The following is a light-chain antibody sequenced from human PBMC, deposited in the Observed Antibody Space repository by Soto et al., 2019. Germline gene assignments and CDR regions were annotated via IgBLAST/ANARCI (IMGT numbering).Light chain of an antibody. CDR1: QYIRTI. CDR2: GAS. Sequence: IVFTQSAGTVSLSPGERATLSCRASQYIRTIYLAWYQQKPGQAPRLLISGASNGATGIPPKFSGSGSGTEFTLTVDTLQSEDIAIYYCQQYYHWPVTFGGGTKVDI. V-gene: IGKV3-15*01. J-gene: IGKJ4*01. CDR3: QQYYHWPVT.